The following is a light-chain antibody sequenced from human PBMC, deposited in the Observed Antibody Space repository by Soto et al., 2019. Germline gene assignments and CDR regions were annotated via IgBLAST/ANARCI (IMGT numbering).Light chain of an antibody. V-gene: IGKV4-1*01. Sequence: DIVLTQSPESLGVSLGERATIHCKSNQSLFYSSNNRNYLAWYQHKAGQAPRLLIYWAFTRESWVPARFSGSGSGTDFTLTISSLLAEDVATYICQQYYSTPDTFGQGTKLDIK. CDR1: QSLFYSSNNRNY. CDR2: WAF. CDR3: QQYYSTPDT. J-gene: IGKJ2*01.